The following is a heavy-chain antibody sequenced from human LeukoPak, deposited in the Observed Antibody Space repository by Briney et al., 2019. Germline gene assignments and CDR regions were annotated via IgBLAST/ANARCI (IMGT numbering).Heavy chain of an antibody. CDR3: ARGTGIITSCSV. D-gene: IGHD2-2*01. J-gene: IGHJ4*02. V-gene: IGHV4-30-2*01. CDR1: GDSISSGDYS. Sequence: SQTLSLTCAVSGDSISSGDYSWNWIRQPPGKGLEWIGSIYHSGSTYYSPSLKSRVTMSVDRSKNQFSLKLSSVTAADTAVYYWARGTGIITSCSVWGQGTLVTVSS. CDR2: IYHSGST.